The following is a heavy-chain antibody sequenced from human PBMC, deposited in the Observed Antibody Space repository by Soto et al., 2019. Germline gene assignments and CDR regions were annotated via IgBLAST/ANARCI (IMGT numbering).Heavy chain of an antibody. CDR1: GYSFTSYW. D-gene: IGHD3-10*01. Sequence: PGESLKIYCKGSGYSFTSYWISWVRQMPGKGLEWMGRIDPSDSYTHYSPSFQGHVTISADKSITTAYLQWSSLKASDNAMYYCARPTRVDASGTYCYGMDVWGQGTTVTVSS. CDR2: IDPSDSYT. J-gene: IGHJ6*02. CDR3: ARPTRVDASGTYCYGMDV. V-gene: IGHV5-10-1*01.